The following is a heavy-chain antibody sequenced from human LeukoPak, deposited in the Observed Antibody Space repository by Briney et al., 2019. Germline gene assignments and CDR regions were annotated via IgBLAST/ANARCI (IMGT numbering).Heavy chain of an antibody. Sequence: PGGSLRLSCAASGFTFDDYTMHWVRQAPGKGLEWVSLISWDGGSTYYADSVKGRFTISRDNSKNSLYLQMNSLRTEDTALYYCAKEGVVAATLNWFDPWGQGTLVTVSS. CDR2: ISWDGGST. D-gene: IGHD2-15*01. CDR1: GFTFDDYT. CDR3: AKEGVVAATLNWFDP. J-gene: IGHJ5*02. V-gene: IGHV3-43*01.